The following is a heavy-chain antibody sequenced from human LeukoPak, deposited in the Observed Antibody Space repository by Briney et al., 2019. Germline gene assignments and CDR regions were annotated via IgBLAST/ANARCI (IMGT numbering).Heavy chain of an antibody. CDR3: ARARTVTTTMNWFDP. D-gene: IGHD4-17*01. J-gene: IGHJ5*02. CDR1: GGSISSGGYY. V-gene: IGHV4-31*03. CDR2: IYYSGST. Sequence: SQTLSLTCTFSGGSISSGGYYWSWIRQHPGKGLEWIGYIYYSGSTYYNPSLKSRVTISVDTSKNQFSLKLSSVTAADTAVYYCARARTVTTTMNWFDPWGQGTLVTVSS.